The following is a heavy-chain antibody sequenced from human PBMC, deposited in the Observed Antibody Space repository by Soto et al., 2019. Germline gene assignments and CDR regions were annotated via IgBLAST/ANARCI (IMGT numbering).Heavy chain of an antibody. V-gene: IGHV4-39*01. CDR1: GGSITSSSYY. D-gene: IGHD1-26*01. CDR2: IYYSGST. J-gene: IGHJ5*01. Sequence: QLHLRESGPGLVKPSETLSLTCTVSGGSITSSSYYWGWIRQPPGKGLEWIGSIYYSGSTYYNPCLKRRVTISVDTSKNQFSVKLISVTAADKAVYYCDTQEVGGSYVYTFDSWGQGTLVTVSS. CDR3: DTQEVGGSYVYTFDS.